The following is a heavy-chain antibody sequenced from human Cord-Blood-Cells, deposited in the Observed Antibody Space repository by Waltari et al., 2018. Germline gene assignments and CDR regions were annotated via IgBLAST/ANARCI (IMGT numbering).Heavy chain of an antibody. Sequence: QVQLQESGPGLVKPSETLSLTCAVSGYSISSGYYWGWIRQPPGKGLEWIGSTYHSGSTDYNPSLKRRVTISVDTSKNQVSLKLGAVTAADTAVYYCARDRYDSSGHNWFDPWGQGTLVTVSS. D-gene: IGHD3-22*01. CDR3: ARDRYDSSGHNWFDP. V-gene: IGHV4-38-2*01. CDR1: GYSISSGYY. CDR2: TYHSGST. J-gene: IGHJ5*02.